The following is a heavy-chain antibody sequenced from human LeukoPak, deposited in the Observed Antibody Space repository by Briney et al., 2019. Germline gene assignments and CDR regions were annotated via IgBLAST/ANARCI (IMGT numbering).Heavy chain of an antibody. CDR1: GYTFTGYY. D-gene: IGHD3-3*01. CDR2: INPNSGGT. CDR3: ARDLITIFGVVITRYYYGMDV. Sequence: ASVKVSCKASGYTFTGYYMHWVRQAPGQGLEWMGRINPNSGGTNYAQKFQGRVTMTRDTSISTAYMELSRLRSDDTAVYYCARDLITIFGVVITRYYYGMDVWGQGTTVTVSS. J-gene: IGHJ6*02. V-gene: IGHV1-2*06.